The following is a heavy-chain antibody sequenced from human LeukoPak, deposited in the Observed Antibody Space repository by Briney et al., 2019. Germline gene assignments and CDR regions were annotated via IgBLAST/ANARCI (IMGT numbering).Heavy chain of an antibody. Sequence: SETLSLTCTVSGGSISSYYWSWIRQPPGKGLEWIGYIYYSGSTNYNPSLKSRVTISVDTSKNQLSLKLSSVTAADTAVYYCARGGGSYYFDYWGQGTLVTVSS. J-gene: IGHJ4*02. CDR3: ARGGGSYYFDY. V-gene: IGHV4-59*08. CDR1: GGSISSYY. D-gene: IGHD1-26*01. CDR2: IYYSGST.